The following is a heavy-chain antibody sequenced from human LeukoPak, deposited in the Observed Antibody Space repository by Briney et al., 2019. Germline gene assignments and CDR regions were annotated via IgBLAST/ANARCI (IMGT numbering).Heavy chain of an antibody. V-gene: IGHV4-59*12. CDR1: GGYICGYY. D-gene: IGHD3-10*01. J-gene: IGHJ5*02. CDR2: MFYSGNT. Sequence: PSETLSLTCSVTGGYICGYYWTWIRQSPGKGLEWIGNMFYSGNTNYNPSLKSRVTMAVDTSKNQFSLKLSSVTAADTAVYYCARVGYGSGSYSASTWGQGTLVTVSS. CDR3: ARVGYGSGSYSAST.